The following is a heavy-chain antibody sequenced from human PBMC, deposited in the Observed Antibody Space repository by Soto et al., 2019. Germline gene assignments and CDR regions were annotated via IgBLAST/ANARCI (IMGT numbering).Heavy chain of an antibody. CDR1: GFTFSSYW. D-gene: IGHD7-27*01. CDR3: ARDLLLGIWYFDL. Sequence: GGSLRLSCAASGFTFSSYWMSWVRQAPGKGLEWVANIKQDGSEKYYVDSVKGRFTISRDNAKNSLYLQMNSLRAEDTAVYYCARDLLLGIWYFDLWGRGTLVTVSS. J-gene: IGHJ2*01. V-gene: IGHV3-7*01. CDR2: IKQDGSEK.